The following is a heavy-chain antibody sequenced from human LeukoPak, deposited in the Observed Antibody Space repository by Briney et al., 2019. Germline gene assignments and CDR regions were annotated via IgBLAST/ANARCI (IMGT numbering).Heavy chain of an antibody. Sequence: PSETLSLTCTVSGGSISGYYWSWIRQPAGKGLEWIGRVYSSVTTYYNPSLKSRVSMSIDASKNQFSLDVTSVTAADTAVYYCARGGYSYGGAFDIWGQGTMVTVSS. CDR1: GGSISGYY. J-gene: IGHJ3*02. CDR3: ARGGYSYGGAFDI. CDR2: VYSSVTT. D-gene: IGHD5-18*01. V-gene: IGHV4-4*07.